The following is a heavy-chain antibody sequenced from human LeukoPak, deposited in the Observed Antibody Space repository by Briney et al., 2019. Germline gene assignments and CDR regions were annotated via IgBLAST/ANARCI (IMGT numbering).Heavy chain of an antibody. V-gene: IGHV4-39*01. Sequence: SETLSLTCTVSGGSISSSSYYWGWIRQPPGKGLEWIGSIYYSGSTYYHPSLKSRVTISVDTSKNQFSLKLSSVTAADTAVYYCARSLNWGSGYYFDYWGQGTLVTVSS. CDR1: GGSISSSSYY. J-gene: IGHJ4*02. CDR2: IYYSGST. CDR3: ARSLNWGSGYYFDY. D-gene: IGHD7-27*01.